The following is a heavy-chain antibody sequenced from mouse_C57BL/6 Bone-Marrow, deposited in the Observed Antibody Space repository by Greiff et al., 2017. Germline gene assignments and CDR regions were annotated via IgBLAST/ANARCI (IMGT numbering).Heavy chain of an antibody. D-gene: IGHD1-1*01. Sequence: QVQLQQPGAELVKPGASVKLSCKASGYTFTSYWMHWVKQRPGQGLEWIGMIHPNSGSTNYNEKFKSKATLTVDKSSSTAYMQLSSLTSEDSAVYYCARGRYYSLWFDYWGQGTTLTVSS. CDR1: GYTFTSYW. J-gene: IGHJ2*01. CDR2: IHPNSGST. CDR3: ARGRYYSLWFDY. V-gene: IGHV1-64*01.